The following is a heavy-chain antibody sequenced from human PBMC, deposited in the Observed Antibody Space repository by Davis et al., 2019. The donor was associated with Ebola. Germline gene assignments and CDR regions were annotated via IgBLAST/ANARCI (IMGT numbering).Heavy chain of an antibody. D-gene: IGHD3-10*01. CDR3: ARSGLLWFGELFFSSNWFDP. Sequence: MPSETLSLTCTVSGGSISSSSYYLGWIRQPPGKGLEWIGSIYYSGSTYYNPSLKSRVTISVDTSKNQFSLKLSSVTAADTAVYYCARSGLLWFGELFFSSNWFDPWGQGTLVTVSS. CDR2: IYYSGST. CDR1: GGSISSSSYY. J-gene: IGHJ5*02. V-gene: IGHV4-39*01.